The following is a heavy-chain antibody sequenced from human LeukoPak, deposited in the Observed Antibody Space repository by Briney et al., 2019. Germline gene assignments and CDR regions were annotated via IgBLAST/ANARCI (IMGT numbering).Heavy chain of an antibody. D-gene: IGHD3-16*01. CDR2: INNDGSGT. Sequence: GGSLRLSCAASGYTFSSYWMHWVRQAPGKGLVWAARINNDGSGTGYADSVKGRFTISRDDAKNTLYLQMNSLRAEDTAVYYCTRAPLGYYWGRGTLVTVSS. CDR1: GYTFSSYW. CDR3: TRAPLGYY. V-gene: IGHV3-74*01. J-gene: IGHJ4*02.